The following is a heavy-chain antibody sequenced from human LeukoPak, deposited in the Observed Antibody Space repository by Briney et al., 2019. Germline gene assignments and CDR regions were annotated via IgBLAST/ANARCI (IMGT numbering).Heavy chain of an antibody. V-gene: IGHV3-23*01. D-gene: IGHD2-15*01. Sequence: PGGSLRLSCAASGFTFSNYALSWVRQAPGKGLEWVSVISGSGVDTYNADSVKGRFTTSRDNSKNTLYLQMNSLRAEDTAVYYCAKVVAGLRNFFDCWGQGTLVTVSS. CDR2: ISGSGVDT. CDR3: AKVVAGLRNFFDC. J-gene: IGHJ4*02. CDR1: GFTFSNYA.